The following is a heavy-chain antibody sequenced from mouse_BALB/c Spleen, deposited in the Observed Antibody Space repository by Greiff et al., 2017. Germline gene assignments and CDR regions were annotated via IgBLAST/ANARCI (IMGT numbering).Heavy chain of an antibody. CDR1: GYTFTSYW. D-gene: IGHD2-1*01. CDR3: ARALYFYAMDY. V-gene: IGHV1-7*01. Sequence: QVQLQQSGAELAKPGASVKMSCKASGYTFTSYWMHWVKQRPGQGLEWIGYINPSTGYTEYNQKFKDKATLTADKSSSTAYMQLSSLTSEDSAVYYCARALYFYAMDYWGQGTSVTVSS. CDR2: INPSTGYT. J-gene: IGHJ4*01.